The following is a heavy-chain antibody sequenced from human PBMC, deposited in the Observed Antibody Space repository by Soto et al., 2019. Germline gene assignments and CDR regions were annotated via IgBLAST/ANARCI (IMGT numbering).Heavy chain of an antibody. CDR2: LNHGGSP. Sequence: QVQLQQWGAGLLKPSETLSLTCAVSGGSLTGYYWGWIRQPPGKGLEWIGQLNHGGSPNYKPSLRNRVTISLDTSKNQFSLRLTSVTAADTAVYYCARGYLFLGFDSWGQGSLVTVSS. CDR3: ARGYLFLGFDS. D-gene: IGHD3-10*01. J-gene: IGHJ4*02. CDR1: GGSLTGYY. V-gene: IGHV4-34*01.